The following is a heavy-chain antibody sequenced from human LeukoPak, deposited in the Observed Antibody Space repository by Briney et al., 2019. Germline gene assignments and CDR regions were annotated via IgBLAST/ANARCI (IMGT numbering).Heavy chain of an antibody. CDR3: ARELRIAIFGGPTEGYAMDV. CDR1: GYTFSNYG. D-gene: IGHD3-3*01. Sequence: ASMKVSCKASGYTFSNYGISWVRQAPGQGLEWMGWISAYNGKTDYAQNPQGRVTLTTDTSTSTAYMELRSLRSDDTAVYYCARELRIAIFGGPTEGYAMDVWGQGTTVTVSS. V-gene: IGHV1-18*01. CDR2: ISAYNGKT. J-gene: IGHJ6*02.